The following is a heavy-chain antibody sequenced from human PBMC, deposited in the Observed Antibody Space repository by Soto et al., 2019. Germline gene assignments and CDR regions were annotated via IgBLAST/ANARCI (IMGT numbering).Heavy chain of an antibody. V-gene: IGHV3-23*01. CDR3: EKSKKFISTSFDY. D-gene: IGHD3-22*01. Sequence: PGGSLRLSCVASGFTFSSYALNWVRQAPGRGLEWVSAISGSGGTTYYADSVKGRFTISRDNSKNTLFLQMNSLRAEDEAIYYCEKSKKFISTSFDYWGQGSLVTVSS. J-gene: IGHJ4*02. CDR1: GFTFSSYA. CDR2: ISGSGGTT.